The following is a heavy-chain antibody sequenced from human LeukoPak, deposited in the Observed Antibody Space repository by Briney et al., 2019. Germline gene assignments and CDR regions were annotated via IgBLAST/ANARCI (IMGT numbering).Heavy chain of an antibody. CDR2: IYYSGST. D-gene: IGHD3-3*01. Sequence: PSETLSLTCTVSGGSISSYYWSWIQQPPGKGLEWIGYIYYSGSTNYNPSLKSRVTISVDTSKNQFSLKLSSVTAADTAVYYCARETDDFWSGYYLNWGQGTLVTVSS. J-gene: IGHJ4*02. CDR3: ARETDDFWSGYYLN. V-gene: IGHV4-59*01. CDR1: GGSISSYY.